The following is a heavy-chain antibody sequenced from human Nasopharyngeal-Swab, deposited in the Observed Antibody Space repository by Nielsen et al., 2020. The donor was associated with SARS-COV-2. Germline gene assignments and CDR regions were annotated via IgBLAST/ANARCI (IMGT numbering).Heavy chain of an antibody. CDR3: ARGRYYDYVWGSYGLDY. CDR1: GFTFSSYW. V-gene: IGHV3-74*01. CDR2: INSDGSST. J-gene: IGHJ4*02. D-gene: IGHD3-16*01. Sequence: GGSLRLSCAASGFTFSSYWMHRVRQAPGKGLVWVSRINSDGSSTSYADSVKGRFTISRDNAKNTLYLQMNSLRAEDTAVYYCARGRYYDYVWGSYGLDYWGQGTLVTVSS.